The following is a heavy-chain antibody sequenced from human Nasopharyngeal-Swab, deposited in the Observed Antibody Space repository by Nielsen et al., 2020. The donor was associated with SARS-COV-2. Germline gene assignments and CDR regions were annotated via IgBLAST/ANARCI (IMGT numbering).Heavy chain of an antibody. D-gene: IGHD1-26*01. V-gene: IGHV1-46*01. CDR3: ARTDVGSNGAFDI. Sequence: WVRQAPGQGLEWMGIINPSAGSTSFAQKFQGRVTITRDTSTTTVYMEVTSLRSEDTAVYYCARTDVGSNGAFDIWGQGTLVTASS. CDR2: INPSAGST. J-gene: IGHJ3*02.